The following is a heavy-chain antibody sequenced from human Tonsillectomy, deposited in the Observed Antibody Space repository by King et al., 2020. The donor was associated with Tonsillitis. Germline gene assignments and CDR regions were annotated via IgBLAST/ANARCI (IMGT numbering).Heavy chain of an antibody. CDR2: IRCSGFST. J-gene: IGHJ1*01. CDR3: AKDVLLGDSSGYYYPAEYFHH. V-gene: IGHV3-23*04. D-gene: IGHD3-22*01. CDR1: GFTFSSYA. Sequence: VQLVESGGGLVQPGGSLRLSCAASGFTFSSYAMSWVRQAPGKGLEWVSGIRCSGFSTFYADSVKGRFTISRDNSKNTLYLQMNSLRAEDTAVYYCAKDVLLGDSSGYYYPAEYFHHWGQGTLVTVSS.